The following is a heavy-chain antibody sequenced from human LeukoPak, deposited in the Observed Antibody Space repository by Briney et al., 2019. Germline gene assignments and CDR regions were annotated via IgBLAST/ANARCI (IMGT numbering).Heavy chain of an antibody. J-gene: IGHJ4*02. D-gene: IGHD2-15*01. CDR2: IYYSGST. Sequence: SETLSLTCTVSGGSISSSSYYWGWIRQPPGKGLEWIASIYYSGSTYYNPSLRSRVTISVDTSKNQFSLKMSSVTAADTAVYYCGRHRYCRGGSCYFDYWGQGTLVTVSS. CDR1: GGSISSSSYY. CDR3: GRHRYCRGGSCYFDY. V-gene: IGHV4-39*01.